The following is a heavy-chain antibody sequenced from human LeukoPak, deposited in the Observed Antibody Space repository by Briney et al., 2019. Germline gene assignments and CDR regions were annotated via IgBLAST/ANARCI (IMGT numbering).Heavy chain of an antibody. CDR2: ISGSGGST. CDR1: GFTFSSYA. Sequence: QPGGSLRLSCAASGFTFSSYAMSWVRQAPGKGLEWVSAISGSGGSTYYADSVKGRFTISRDNAKNSLYLQMNSLRAEDTAVYYCARDVNGYFDYWGQGTLVTVSS. CDR3: ARDVNGYFDY. D-gene: IGHD2-8*01. V-gene: IGHV3-23*01. J-gene: IGHJ4*02.